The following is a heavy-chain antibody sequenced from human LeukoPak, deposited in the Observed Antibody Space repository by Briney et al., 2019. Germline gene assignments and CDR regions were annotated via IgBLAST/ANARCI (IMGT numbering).Heavy chain of an antibody. CDR2: IYYSGST. Sequence: PSETLSLTCTVSGGSISSYYWNWIRQPPGKGLEWIGYIYYSGSTYYNPSLKSRVTISVDTSKNQFSLKLSSVTAADTAVYYCARDRGTVTTDADAFDIWGQGTMVTVSS. CDR1: GGSISSYY. J-gene: IGHJ3*02. D-gene: IGHD4-17*01. CDR3: ARDRGTVTTDADAFDI. V-gene: IGHV4-59*12.